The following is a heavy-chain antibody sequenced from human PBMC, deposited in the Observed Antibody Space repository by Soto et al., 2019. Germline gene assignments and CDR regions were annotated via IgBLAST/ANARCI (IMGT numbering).Heavy chain of an antibody. D-gene: IGHD3-3*01. J-gene: IGHJ3*02. Sequence: QVQLVQSGAEVKKPGASVKVSCKASGYTFTGYYMHWVRQAPGQGLEWMGWINSNSGGTNYAQKLQGWVTMTRDTSISTAYMELSRLRSDDTAVYYCASDRCGFWSGYCTDAFDIWGQGTMVTVSS. CDR2: INSNSGGT. CDR3: ASDRCGFWSGYCTDAFDI. V-gene: IGHV1-2*04. CDR1: GYTFTGYY.